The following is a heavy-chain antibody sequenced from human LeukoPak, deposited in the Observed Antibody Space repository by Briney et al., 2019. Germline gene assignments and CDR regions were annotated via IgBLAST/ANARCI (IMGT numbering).Heavy chain of an antibody. V-gene: IGHV3-9*01. CDR1: GFTFDDYA. D-gene: IGHD4-17*01. CDR3: AKSHDYGDYVPQGGFDY. Sequence: PGGSLRLYCAASGFTFDDYAMHWVRQAPGKGLEWVSGISWNSGSIGYADSVKGRFTISRDNAKNSLYLQMNSLRAEDTALYYCAKSHDYGDYVPQGGFDYWGQGTLVTVSS. J-gene: IGHJ4*02. CDR2: ISWNSGSI.